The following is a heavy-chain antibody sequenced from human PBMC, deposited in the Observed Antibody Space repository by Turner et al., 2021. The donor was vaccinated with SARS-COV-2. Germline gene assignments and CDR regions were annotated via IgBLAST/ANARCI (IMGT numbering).Heavy chain of an antibody. CDR2: INPNSGGT. V-gene: IGHV1-2*02. D-gene: IGHD6-6*01. J-gene: IGHJ5*02. CDR3: AREGAPVSSSSRVWFDP. CDR1: GYTFTGYY. Sequence: QVQLVQSGAEAKKPGASVKVSCKASGYTFTGYYMHWVRQAPGQGLEWMGWINPNSGGTNYAQKFQGRVTMTRDTSISTAYMDLSRLRSDDTAVYYCAREGAPVSSSSRVWFDPWGQGTLVTVSS.